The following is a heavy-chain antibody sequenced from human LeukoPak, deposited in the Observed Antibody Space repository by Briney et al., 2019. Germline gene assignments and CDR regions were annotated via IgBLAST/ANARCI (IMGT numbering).Heavy chain of an antibody. Sequence: SETLSLTCTVSGGSISSYYWSWIRQPPGKGLEWIGYIYYSGSTNYNRSLKSRVTISVDTSKNQFSLKLSSVTAADTAVYYCARDHPGYSSSWPWYFDLWGRGTLVTVSS. CDR3: ARDHPGYSSSWPWYFDL. CDR1: GGSISSYY. V-gene: IGHV4-59*01. D-gene: IGHD6-13*01. J-gene: IGHJ2*01. CDR2: IYYSGST.